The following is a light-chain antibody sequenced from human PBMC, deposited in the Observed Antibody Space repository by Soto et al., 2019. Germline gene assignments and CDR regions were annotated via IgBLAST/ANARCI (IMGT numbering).Light chain of an antibody. CDR2: GAA. Sequence: EIVMTQSPATLSVSPGERATLSCRASQSVSSNLAWYQQKPGQPARRLIYGAATRATGIPARCSASRTGTDVTLIISDVQPEDFAVYYCRQRQSWPRTFGQGTKVDI. J-gene: IGKJ1*01. CDR1: QSVSSN. V-gene: IGKV3-15*01. CDR3: RQRQSWPRT.